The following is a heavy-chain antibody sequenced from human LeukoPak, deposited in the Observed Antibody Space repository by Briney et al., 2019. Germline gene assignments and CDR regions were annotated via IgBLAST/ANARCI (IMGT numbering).Heavy chain of an antibody. V-gene: IGHV4-59*01. CDR2: IYYSGST. CDR3: ARVGKGVTTLHWYFDL. D-gene: IGHD4-17*01. Sequence: SETLSLTCTVSGGSISSYYWSWIRQPPGKGLEWIGYIYYSGSTNYNPSLKSRVTISVDTSKNQFSLKLSSVTAADTAVYYCARVGKGVTTLHWYFDLWGRGTLVTVSS. CDR1: GGSISSYY. J-gene: IGHJ2*01.